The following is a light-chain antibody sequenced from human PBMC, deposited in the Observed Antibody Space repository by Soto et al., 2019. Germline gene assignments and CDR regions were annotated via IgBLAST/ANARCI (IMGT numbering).Light chain of an antibody. Sequence: QSVLTQPPSASGSPGQSVTISCTGTSSDVGGYNYVSWHQQHPGKAPKLIIYDVTKRPSGVPDRFSGSKSGYTASLTVSGLQAEDEADYYCCLYAVTFYVFGTGTKVTV. CDR2: DVT. J-gene: IGLJ1*01. CDR1: SSDVGGYNY. CDR3: CLYAVTFYV. V-gene: IGLV2-8*01.